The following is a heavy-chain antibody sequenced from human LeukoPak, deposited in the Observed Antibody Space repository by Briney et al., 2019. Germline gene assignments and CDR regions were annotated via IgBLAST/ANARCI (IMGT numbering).Heavy chain of an antibody. D-gene: IGHD3-22*01. J-gene: IGHJ4*02. Sequence: SETLSLTCTVSGGSISSYYWSWIRQPPGKGLEWIGYIYYSGSTNYNPSLKRRVTISVDTSKNQSSLKLSSVTAADTAVYYCARVPYTYDSSAYYFDFWGQGTLVTVSS. V-gene: IGHV4-59*01. CDR3: ARVPYTYDSSAYYFDF. CDR1: GGSISSYY. CDR2: IYYSGST.